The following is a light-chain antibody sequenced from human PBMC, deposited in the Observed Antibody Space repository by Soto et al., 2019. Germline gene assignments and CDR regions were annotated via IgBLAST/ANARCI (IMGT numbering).Light chain of an antibody. V-gene: IGKV3-15*01. J-gene: IGKJ1*01. CDR2: GAS. CDR1: QSVGSN. CDR3: QQFNVWHRT. Sequence: EIEMTQSPATLSMSPGERAVLSCSVSQSVGSNLAWYQQKPGQAPGLLIYGASTRATDIPARFSGSGSGTEFALTINSLQSEDFAVYFCQQFNVWHRTFGQGTKVDIK.